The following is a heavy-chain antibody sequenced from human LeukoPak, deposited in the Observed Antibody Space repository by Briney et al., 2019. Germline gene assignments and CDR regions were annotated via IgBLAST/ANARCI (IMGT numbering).Heavy chain of an antibody. V-gene: IGHV1-69*13. CDR3: ARATVLRYLNDAFDI. D-gene: IGHD3-9*01. CDR1: GGTFSSYA. CDR2: IIPIFGTA. Sequence: GASVKVSCKASGGTFSSYAITWVRQAPGQGLEWMGGIIPIFGTANYAQKFQGRVTITADVSTTTVYMELSSLRSEDTAVYYCARATVLRYLNDAFDIWGQGTLVTVSS. J-gene: IGHJ4*02.